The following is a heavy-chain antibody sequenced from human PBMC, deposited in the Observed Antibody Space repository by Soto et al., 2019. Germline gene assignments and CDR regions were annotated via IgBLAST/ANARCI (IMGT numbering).Heavy chain of an antibody. V-gene: IGHV4-59*08. CDR1: GGSISSYY. CDR3: ARHHDS. CDR2: IYYSGST. J-gene: IGHJ4*02. Sequence: QVQLQESGPGLVKPSETLSLTCTVSGGSISSYYWRWIRQPPGKGLEWIGYIYYSGSTNYNPSLKSRVTISVDTSKNQFSLKLSYVTAADPAEYYCARHHDSWGQGTLVTVSS.